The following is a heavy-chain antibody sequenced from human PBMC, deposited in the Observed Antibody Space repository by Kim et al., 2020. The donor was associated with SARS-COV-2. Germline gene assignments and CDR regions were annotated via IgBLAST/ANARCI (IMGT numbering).Heavy chain of an antibody. CDR2: TYYSGST. V-gene: IGHV4-31*03. CDR3: ARNYDFWSGYQYNWFDP. D-gene: IGHD3-3*01. J-gene: IGHJ5*02. Sequence: SETLSLTCTVSGGSISSGGYYWSWIRQHPGKGLEWIGYTYYSGSTYYNPSLKSRVTISVDTSKNQFSLKLSSVTAADTAVYYCARNYDFWSGYQYNWFDPWGQGTLVTFSS. CDR1: GGSISSGGYY.